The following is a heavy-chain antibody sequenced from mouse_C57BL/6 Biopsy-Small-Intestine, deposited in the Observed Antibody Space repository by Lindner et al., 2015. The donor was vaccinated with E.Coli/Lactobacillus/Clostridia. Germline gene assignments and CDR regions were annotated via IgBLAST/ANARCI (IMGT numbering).Heavy chain of an antibody. Sequence: QLQESGAELVRPGPQSSCPAQFLALILKTTIFDWVRQRPEQGLEWIGWIDPENGDTEYASKFQGKATITADTSSNTAYLQLSSLTPEDTAVHYCTTGTKFYYYSLEYWGSRNLSHRLL. CDR2: IDPENGDT. V-gene: IGHV14-4*01. D-gene: IGHD1-3*01. J-gene: IGHJ4*01. CDR3: TTGTKFYYYSLEY. CDR1: ALILKTT.